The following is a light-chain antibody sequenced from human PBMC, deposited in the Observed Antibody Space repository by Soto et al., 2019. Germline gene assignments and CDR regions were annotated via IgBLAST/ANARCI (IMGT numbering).Light chain of an antibody. J-gene: IGKJ1*01. Sequence: DIQMTQSPSTLSASVGDRVTTTCRASQSVNKWLAWFQQKPGKVPKLLIFDASTLQTGVPSRFGGGGSGTEFTLTISSLQPEDFATYYCQQSYSTPRTFGQGTKVDIK. CDR3: QQSYSTPRT. CDR2: DAS. CDR1: QSVNKW. V-gene: IGKV1-5*01.